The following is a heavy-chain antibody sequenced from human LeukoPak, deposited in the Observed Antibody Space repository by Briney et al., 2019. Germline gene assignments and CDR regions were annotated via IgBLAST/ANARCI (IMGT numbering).Heavy chain of an antibody. CDR3: AREFGYAVTSLDY. V-gene: IGHV4-61*02. CDR2: IYTGGTT. D-gene: IGHD4-17*01. CDR1: GGSISSGNYY. J-gene: IGHJ4*02. Sequence: SETLSLTCTVSGGSISSGNYYWSWIPQPAGKGLEWIGRIYTGGTTHYNPSLKSRVTISVDTSKNQFSLKLSSVTAADTALYYCAREFGYAVTSLDYWGQGTLVTVSS.